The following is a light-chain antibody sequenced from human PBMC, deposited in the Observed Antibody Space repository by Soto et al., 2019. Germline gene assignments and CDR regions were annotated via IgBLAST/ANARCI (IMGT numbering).Light chain of an antibody. V-gene: IGKV3-11*01. Sequence: EVVMTQSPVTLSVSPGESATLSCRASQSVGSNLAWYQQKPGQAPRLLIYDASNRAPGIPARFSGSGSGTDFTLTISSLEPEDFADYYCQQRSNWRWTFGQGTKVDIK. CDR2: DAS. CDR3: QQRSNWRWT. J-gene: IGKJ1*01. CDR1: QSVGSN.